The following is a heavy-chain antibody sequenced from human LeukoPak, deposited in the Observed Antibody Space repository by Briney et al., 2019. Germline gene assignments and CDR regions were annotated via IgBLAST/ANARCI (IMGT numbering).Heavy chain of an antibody. CDR3: AKDDRRWLQLLAY. CDR1: GFTFSSYG. D-gene: IGHD5-24*01. V-gene: IGHV3-30*18. J-gene: IGHJ4*02. CDR2: ISYDGSNK. Sequence: PGGSLRLSCAASGFTFSSYGMHWVRQAPGKGLEWVAVISYDGSNKYYADSVKGRFTISRDNSKNTLYLQMNSLRAEDTAVYYCAKDDRRWLQLLAYWGQGTLVTVSS.